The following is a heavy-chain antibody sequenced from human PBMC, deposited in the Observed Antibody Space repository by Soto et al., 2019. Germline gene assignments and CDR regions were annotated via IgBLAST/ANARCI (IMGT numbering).Heavy chain of an antibody. CDR1: GFTFSSYA. V-gene: IGHV3-30-3*01. CDR2: ISYDGSNK. D-gene: IGHD6-19*01. J-gene: IGHJ5*02. Sequence: QVQLVESGGGVVQPGRSLRLSCAASGFTFSSYAMHWVRQAPGKGLEWVAVISYDGSNKYYADSVKGRFTISRDNSKNTLYLQMNSMRAEDTAVYYCARPIAVAGTRWFDPWGQGTLVTVSS. CDR3: ARPIAVAGTRWFDP.